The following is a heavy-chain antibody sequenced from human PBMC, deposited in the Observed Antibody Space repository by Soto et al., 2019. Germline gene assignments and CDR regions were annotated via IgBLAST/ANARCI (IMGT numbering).Heavy chain of an antibody. J-gene: IGHJ4*02. Sequence: EVQLVESGGGLVQPGGSLRLSCAASGFTFSSYWMHWVRQAPGKGLVWVSRINSDGSSTSYADSVKGRFTISRDNAKNTMYLQMISLRAEDTAVYYCARDYGDYPPADYWGQGTLVTVAS. D-gene: IGHD4-17*01. CDR2: INSDGSST. CDR1: GFTFSSYW. CDR3: ARDYGDYPPADY. V-gene: IGHV3-74*01.